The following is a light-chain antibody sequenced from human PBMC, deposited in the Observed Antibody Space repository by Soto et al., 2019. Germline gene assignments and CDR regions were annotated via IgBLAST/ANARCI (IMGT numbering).Light chain of an antibody. Sequence: EIVLSQSPGTLSLSPGERARLSCRASQSVSSSYLAWYQQKPGQAPRLLIYGASSRATGIPDRFSGSGSGTDFTLTISRLEPEDFAVYYCQQYAGSRTFGQGTKVDI. CDR1: QSVSSSY. V-gene: IGKV3-20*01. CDR3: QQYAGSRT. J-gene: IGKJ1*01. CDR2: GAS.